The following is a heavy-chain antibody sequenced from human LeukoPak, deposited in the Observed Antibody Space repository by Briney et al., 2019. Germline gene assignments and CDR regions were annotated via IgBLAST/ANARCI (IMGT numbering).Heavy chain of an antibody. CDR1: GYSISIGHY. J-gene: IGHJ4*02. CDR3: ARGPPPDFDY. Sequence: SETLSLTCTVSGYSISIGHYWGWIRQPPGKGLEWIRSIYKTGSAFYNSSLKSRVTLSVDTSKNQFSLKLSSVTAADTAVYYCARGPPPDFDYWGRGTLVTVSS. CDR2: IYKTGSA. V-gene: IGHV4-38-2*02.